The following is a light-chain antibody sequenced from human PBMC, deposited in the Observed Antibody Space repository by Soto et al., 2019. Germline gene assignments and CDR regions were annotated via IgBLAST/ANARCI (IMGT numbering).Light chain of an antibody. V-gene: IGKV1-17*01. CDR3: LQHNDYPRT. CDR2: AAS. J-gene: IGKJ1*01. CDR1: QGIGND. Sequence: GDRVTITCRASQGIGNDLGWYQQKPGKAPNRLIYAASTLQSGVPSRFSGIGSGTEFALTISSLQPEDFATYYCLQHNDYPRTFGQGTKVEI.